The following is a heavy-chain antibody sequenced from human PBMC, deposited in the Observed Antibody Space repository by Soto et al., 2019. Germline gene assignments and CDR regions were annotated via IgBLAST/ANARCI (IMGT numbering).Heavy chain of an antibody. CDR1: GVNFVGYA. CDR3: ALRKTGSYFDY. CDR2: IGASGAGT. Sequence: PGVSKSHCYTASGVNFVGYARSWISQDPGKGLEWVSGIGASGAGTYYADSVKGRFIISRDNSKNTLHLQMNSLRAEDTAVYYCALRKTGSYFDYWGQGTLVTVSS. V-gene: IGHV3-23*01. D-gene: IGHD1-26*01. J-gene: IGHJ4*02.